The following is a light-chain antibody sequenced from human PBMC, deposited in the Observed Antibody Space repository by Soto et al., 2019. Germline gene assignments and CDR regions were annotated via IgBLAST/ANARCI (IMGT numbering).Light chain of an antibody. V-gene: IGKV1-5*01. CDR3: QQYDSGST. J-gene: IGKJ4*01. Sequence: DIQMTQSPSTLSASVGDRVTIPCRASQSISSWLAWYQQKPGKAPKLLIYDASSLESGVPSRFSGSGSGTEFTLTISSLQPDDSATYYCQQYDSGSTFGGGTKVDIK. CDR1: QSISSW. CDR2: DAS.